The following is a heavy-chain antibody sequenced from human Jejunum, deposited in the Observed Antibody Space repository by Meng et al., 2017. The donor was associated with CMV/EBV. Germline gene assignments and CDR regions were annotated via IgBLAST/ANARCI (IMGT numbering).Heavy chain of an antibody. D-gene: IGHD3-10*01. J-gene: IGHJ5*02. CDR1: CCSSSSGGYS. CDR2: IHDSGST. Sequence: QVPGPRPVNPPTSPPLTVNVSCCSSSSGGYSGSCIRQHQGKGREWIGYIHDSGSTYYNPSLKRRVTISADTSKNQFSLKLSSVTAADTAVYYCARASYGSGSPLGESWFDPWGQGTLVTVSS. V-gene: IGHV4-31*03. CDR3: ARASYGSGSPLGESWFDP.